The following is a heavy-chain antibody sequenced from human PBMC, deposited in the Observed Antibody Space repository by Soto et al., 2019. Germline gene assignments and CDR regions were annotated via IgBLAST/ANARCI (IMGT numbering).Heavy chain of an antibody. V-gene: IGHV3-21*01. CDR2: ISSSSSYI. Sequence: GGSLRLSCAASGFTFSSYSMNWVRQAPGKGLEWVSSISSSSSYIYYADSVKGRFTISRDNAKNSLYLQMNSLRAKDTAVYYCARDGRRPDYDFWSGYSTVGFGSYYYYYGMDVWGQGTTVTVSS. CDR3: ARDGRRPDYDFWSGYSTVGFGSYYYYYGMDV. CDR1: GFTFSSYS. J-gene: IGHJ6*02. D-gene: IGHD3-3*01.